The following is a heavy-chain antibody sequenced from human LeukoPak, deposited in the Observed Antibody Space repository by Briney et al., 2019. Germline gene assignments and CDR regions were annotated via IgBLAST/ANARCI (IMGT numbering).Heavy chain of an antibody. CDR2: ISGSGGST. Sequence: GGSLRLSCAASGFTFGSYAMSWVRQAPGKGLEWVSAISGSGGSTYYADSVKGRFTISRDNSKNTLYLQMNSLTVGDTAEYYCAKAKGSGLKWYFDYWGQGTLVTVSS. D-gene: IGHD6-19*01. CDR1: GFTFGSYA. CDR3: AKAKGSGLKWYFDY. V-gene: IGHV3-23*01. J-gene: IGHJ4*02.